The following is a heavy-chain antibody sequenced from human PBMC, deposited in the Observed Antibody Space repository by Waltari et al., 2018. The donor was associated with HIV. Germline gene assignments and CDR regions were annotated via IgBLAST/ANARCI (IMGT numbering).Heavy chain of an antibody. V-gene: IGHV1-2*06. J-gene: IGHJ4*02. D-gene: IGHD3-22*01. Sequence: QVQLVQSGAEVKKPGASVKVSCQASGYTFTGYHMHWVRQAPRQGLEWMGRINPNSGGTNYAQKFQGRVTMTRDTSISTAYMELSRLRSDDTAVYYCARDSRDYYDSSGYYDYWGQGTLVTVSS. CDR1: GYTFTGYH. CDR3: ARDSRDYYDSSGYYDY. CDR2: INPNSGGT.